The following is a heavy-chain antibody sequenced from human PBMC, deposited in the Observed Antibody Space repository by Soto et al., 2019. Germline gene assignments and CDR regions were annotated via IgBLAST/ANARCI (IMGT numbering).Heavy chain of an antibody. Sequence: ASETLSLTCAVYGGAFSGYYWTWIRQPPGTGVEWIGEINHSGSTNYNPSLKSRVTISVDTSKNQFSLKLTSVTAADTAVYYCARDKITGLFDYWGQGTLVTVSS. J-gene: IGHJ4*02. CDR1: GGAFSGYY. CDR3: ARDKITGLFDY. CDR2: INHSGST. D-gene: IGHD2-8*02. V-gene: IGHV4-34*01.